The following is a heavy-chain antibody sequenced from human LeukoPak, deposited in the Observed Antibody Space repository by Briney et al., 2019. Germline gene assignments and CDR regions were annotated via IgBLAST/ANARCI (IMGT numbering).Heavy chain of an antibody. V-gene: IGHV1-46*01. CDR3: ARAPGGSGDYYYYMDV. CDR2: INPSGGST. CDR1: GYTFTSYY. D-gene: IGHD3-10*01. J-gene: IGHJ6*03. Sequence: ASVKVSCKASGYTFTSYYMHWVRQAPGQGLEWMGIINPSGGSTSYAQKFQGRVTMTRDTSTSTVYMELSSLRSEDTAVYYCARAPGGSGDYYYYMDVWGKGTTVTISS.